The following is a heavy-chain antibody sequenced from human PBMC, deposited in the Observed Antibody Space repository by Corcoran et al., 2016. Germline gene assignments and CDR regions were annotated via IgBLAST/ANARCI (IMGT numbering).Heavy chain of an antibody. J-gene: IGHJ5*02. CDR1: GGTFSSYA. CDR2: IIPIFGTA. Sequence: QVQMVQSGAEVKKPGSSVKVSCKASGGTFSSYAISWVRQAPGQGLEWMGGIIPIFGTANYAQKFQGRVTITADESTSTAYMELSSLRSEDTAVYYGAGRYCSGGSCYNWFDPWGQGTLVTVSS. V-gene: IGHV1-69*01. D-gene: IGHD2-15*01. CDR3: AGRYCSGGSCYNWFDP.